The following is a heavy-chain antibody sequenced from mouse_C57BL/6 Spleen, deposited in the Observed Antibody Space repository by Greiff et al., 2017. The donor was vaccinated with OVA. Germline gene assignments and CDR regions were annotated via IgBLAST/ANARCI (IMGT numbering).Heavy chain of an antibody. CDR2: IDPSDSYT. Sequence: QVQLQQPGAELVMPGASVKLSCKASGYTFTSYWMHWVKQRPGQGLEWIGEIDPSDSYTNYHQKVKGQSTFTVDKSSITAYMQLSSLTSEDSAVYYCARRAHMDYWGQGTSVTVSS. CDR1: GYTFTSYW. V-gene: IGHV1-69*01. D-gene: IGHD3-3*01. J-gene: IGHJ4*01. CDR3: ARRAHMDY.